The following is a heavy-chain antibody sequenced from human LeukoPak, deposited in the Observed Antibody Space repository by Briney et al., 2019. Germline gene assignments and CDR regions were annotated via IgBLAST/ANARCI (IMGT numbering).Heavy chain of an antibody. V-gene: IGHV4-59*01. Sequence: SETLSLTCTVSGGSISSYYWSWIRQPPGKGLEWIGYIYYSGSTNYNPSHKSRVTISVDTSKNQFSLKLSSVTAADTAVYYCARGYCSSTSCLIGDYYFDYWGQGTLVTVSS. J-gene: IGHJ4*02. CDR2: IYYSGST. CDR3: ARGYCSSTSCLIGDYYFDY. D-gene: IGHD2-2*01. CDR1: GGSISSYY.